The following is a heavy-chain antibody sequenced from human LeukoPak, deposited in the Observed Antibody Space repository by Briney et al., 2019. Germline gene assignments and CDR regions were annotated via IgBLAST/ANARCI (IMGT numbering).Heavy chain of an antibody. D-gene: IGHD5-18*01. CDR1: GFPFSTYG. V-gene: IGHV3-30*18. CDR2: ISYDGSNK. J-gene: IGHJ4*02. Sequence: AGGSLRLSCAASGFPFSTYGMHWVRQAPGKGLEWVAVISYDGSNKYYADSVKGRFTISRDNSKSTLYLQMNSLRAEDTAVYYCAKEAYRYDYCDYWGQGTLVTVSS. CDR3: AKEAYRYDYCDY.